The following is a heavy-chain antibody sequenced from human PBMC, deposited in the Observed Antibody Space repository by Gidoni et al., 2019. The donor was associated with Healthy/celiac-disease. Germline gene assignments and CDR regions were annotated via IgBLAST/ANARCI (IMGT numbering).Heavy chain of an antibody. Sequence: QVQLQQWGAGLLNPSETLSLTCAVYGGSFSGYYWSWIRQPPGKGLEWIGEINPSGSTNYNPSLKSRVTISVDTSKNQFSLKLSSVTAADTAVYYCAKPGYSSSWYENWFDPWGQGTLVTVSS. CDR3: AKPGYSSSWYENWFDP. J-gene: IGHJ5*02. D-gene: IGHD6-13*01. CDR2: INPSGST. V-gene: IGHV4-34*01. CDR1: GGSFSGYY.